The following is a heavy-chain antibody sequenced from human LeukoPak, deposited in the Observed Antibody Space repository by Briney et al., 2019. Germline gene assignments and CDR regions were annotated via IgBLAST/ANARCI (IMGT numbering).Heavy chain of an antibody. CDR1: GYSFANYW. V-gene: IGHV5-51*01. CDR2: IYPGDSDT. CDR3: ARHASDDSSGYGDY. J-gene: IGHJ4*02. Sequence: GESLKISCKGSGYSFANYWIAWVRQMPGEGLEWLGIIYPGDSDTRYSPSFQGQVTISADKSISTAYLQWSSLKASDTAMYYCARHASDDSSGYGDYWGQGTLVTVSS. D-gene: IGHD3-22*01.